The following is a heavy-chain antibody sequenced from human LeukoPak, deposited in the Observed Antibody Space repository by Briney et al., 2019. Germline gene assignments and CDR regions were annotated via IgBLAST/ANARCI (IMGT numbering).Heavy chain of an antibody. CDR3: AIDYGDYPDY. CDR1: GAFIDTTSYY. J-gene: IGHJ4*02. D-gene: IGHD4-17*01. V-gene: IGHV4-39*01. Sequence: PSETLSLTCAVSGAFIDTTSYYCGGIRQPPGKGLEWIGSIYYSGDTHYNPSLKSRVTISADTSKNQFSLKLSSVTAADTAVYYCAIDYGDYPDYWGQGTLVSVSS. CDR2: IYYSGDT.